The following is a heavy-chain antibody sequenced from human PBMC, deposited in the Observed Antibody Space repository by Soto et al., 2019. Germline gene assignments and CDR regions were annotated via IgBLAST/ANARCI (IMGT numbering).Heavy chain of an antibody. J-gene: IGHJ6*02. V-gene: IGHV3-66*01. CDR1: GFTVCSND. CDR2: IYSAGNT. D-gene: IGHD1-26*01. Sequence: PGGSLRLSCAASGFTVCSNDMSWVRQAPGKGLEWISIIYSAGNTYYADSVKGRFTISRDNSKNTLYLQMNSLGAEDTAVYYCARDFVVGGPTINYYYGMDVWGQGTTVTVSS. CDR3: ARDFVVGGPTINYYYGMDV.